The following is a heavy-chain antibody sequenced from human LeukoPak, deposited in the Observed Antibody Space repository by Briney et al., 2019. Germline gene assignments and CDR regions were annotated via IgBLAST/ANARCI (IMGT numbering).Heavy chain of an antibody. J-gene: IGHJ4*02. CDR1: GGSFSGYY. CDR3: ARGASNWNLALEGDY. CDR2: IKHSGST. D-gene: IGHD1-1*01. V-gene: IGHV4-34*01. Sequence: SETLSLTCAVYGGSFSGYYWSWIRQPPGKGLEWIGEIKHSGSTNYNPSLKSRVTISVDTSKNQFSLKLSSVTAADTAVYYCARGASNWNLALEGDYWGQGTLVTVSS.